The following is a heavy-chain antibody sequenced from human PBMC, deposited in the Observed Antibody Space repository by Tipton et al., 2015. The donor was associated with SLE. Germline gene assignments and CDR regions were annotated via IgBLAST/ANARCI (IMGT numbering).Heavy chain of an antibody. CDR3: ARDGEEDRNPYDSSGYRFDY. CDR2: TYYRSKWYN. Sequence: GLVKPSQTLSLTCAISGDSVSSNSAAWNWIRQSPSRGLEWLGRTYYRSKWYNDYAVSVKSRITINPDTSKNQFSLQLNSVTPEDTAVYYCARDGEEDRNPYDSSGYRFDYWGQGTLVTVSS. J-gene: IGHJ4*02. V-gene: IGHV6-1*01. D-gene: IGHD3-22*01. CDR1: GDSVSSNSAA.